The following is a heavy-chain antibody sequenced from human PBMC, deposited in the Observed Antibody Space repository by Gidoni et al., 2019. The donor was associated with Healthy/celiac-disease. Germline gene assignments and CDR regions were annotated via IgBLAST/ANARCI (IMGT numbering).Heavy chain of an antibody. CDR3: ARGKHYYDSSGYYRYYYYGMDV. CDR1: GFTFSSYW. CDR2: IKQDGSEK. Sequence: EVQLVESGGGLVQPGGSLRLSCAASGFTFSSYWMSWVRQAPGKGLEWVANIKQDGSEKDYVDSVKGRFTISRDNAKNSLYLQMNSLRAEDTAVYYCARGKHYYDSSGYYRYYYYGMDVWGQGTTVTVSS. J-gene: IGHJ6*02. V-gene: IGHV3-7*01. D-gene: IGHD3-22*01.